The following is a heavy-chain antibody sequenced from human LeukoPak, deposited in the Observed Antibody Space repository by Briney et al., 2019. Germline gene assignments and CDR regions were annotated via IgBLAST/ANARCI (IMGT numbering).Heavy chain of an antibody. Sequence: GGSLRLSCAASGFTFSTYWMHWVRQAPGKGLVWVSRIDTDGISTAYADSVKGRFTISRDNAENTVYLQMNSLRGEDTAVYYCVGSSGWPKYWGQGTLVAVSA. CDR2: IDTDGIST. V-gene: IGHV3-74*01. J-gene: IGHJ4*02. CDR3: VGSSGWPKY. D-gene: IGHD6-19*01. CDR1: GFTFSTYW.